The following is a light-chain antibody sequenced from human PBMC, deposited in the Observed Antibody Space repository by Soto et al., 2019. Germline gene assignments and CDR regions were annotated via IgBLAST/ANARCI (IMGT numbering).Light chain of an antibody. CDR2: EAT. Sequence: QAVVTQEPSLTVCPGGTVTLTCASSTGAVTSGYYPNWFQQKPGQAPRALIYEATNKHSWTPARFSGSLLGGKAALTLSGVQPEDEAEYYCLLYYGGAHLVFGGGTKLTVL. V-gene: IGLV7-43*01. CDR3: LLYYGGAHLV. J-gene: IGLJ2*01. CDR1: TGAVTSGYY.